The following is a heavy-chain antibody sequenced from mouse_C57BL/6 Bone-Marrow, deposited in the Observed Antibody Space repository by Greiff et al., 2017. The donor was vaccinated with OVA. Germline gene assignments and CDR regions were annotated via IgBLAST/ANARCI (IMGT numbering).Heavy chain of an antibody. Sequence: VQLQQSGPELVRPGASVKISCKAPGYTFTSHWMQWVSQRPGQGLEWSGESFPGSGSPYYNEKFKGKATLTVDPSSSTAYMQLSSLTSEDSAVYFCARSRSNQFLYYAMDYWGQGTSVTVSS. CDR2: SFPGSGSP. V-gene: IGHV1-56*01. J-gene: IGHJ4*01. CDR3: ARSRSNQFLYYAMDY. CDR1: GYTFTSHW. D-gene: IGHD2-5*01.